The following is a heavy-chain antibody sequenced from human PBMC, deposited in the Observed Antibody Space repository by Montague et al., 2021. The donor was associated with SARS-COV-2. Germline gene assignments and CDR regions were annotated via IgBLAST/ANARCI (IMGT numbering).Heavy chain of an antibody. CDR2: PYYRSKWYN. V-gene: IGHV6-1*01. D-gene: IGHD1-1*01. CDR3: TSGREGNYNVMDV. Sequence: CAISGDSVSSNSATWNWVRQSLSRGLDWLGRPYYRSKWYNEYAVSVRGRVTINPDTSKNQFSLQLNSVTPEDTAIYYCTSGREGNYNVMDVWGQGTTVTVSS. CDR1: GDSVSSNSAT. J-gene: IGHJ6*02.